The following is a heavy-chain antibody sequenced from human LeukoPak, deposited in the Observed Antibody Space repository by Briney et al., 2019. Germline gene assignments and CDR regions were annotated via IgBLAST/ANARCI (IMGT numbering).Heavy chain of an antibody. V-gene: IGHV1-46*01. CDR3: ARGRGVVVPAAPTGDPFDI. J-gene: IGHJ3*02. Sequence: ASVKVSCKASAYTFTSYYMHWVRQAPGQGLEWMGIYNPSGGSTSYAQKFQGRVTMTRDTSTSTVYMELSSLTSEDTDVYYCARGRGVVVPAAPTGDPFDIWGQGTMVTVSS. CDR2: YNPSGGST. CDR1: AYTFTSYY. D-gene: IGHD2-2*01.